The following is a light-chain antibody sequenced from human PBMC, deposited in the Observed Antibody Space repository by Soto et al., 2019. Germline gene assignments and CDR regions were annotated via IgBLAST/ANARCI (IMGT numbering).Light chain of an antibody. CDR1: QSVSSN. V-gene: IGKV3-15*01. J-gene: IGKJ4*01. Sequence: EIVMTQSPATLSVSPGERATLSCRASQSVSSNLAWYRQKPGQAPRLLIYGASTRATGIPARFSGSGSGTEFTLTINSLQPEDFATYYCQQLNSYRLTFGGGTKVDI. CDR2: GAS. CDR3: QQLNSYRLT.